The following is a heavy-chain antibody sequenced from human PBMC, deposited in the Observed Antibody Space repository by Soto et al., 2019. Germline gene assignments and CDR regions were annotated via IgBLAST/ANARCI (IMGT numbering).Heavy chain of an antibody. CDR2: IYPGDSDT. J-gene: IGHJ4*02. V-gene: IGHV5-51*03. Sequence: GESVKISCKGSXXXXTXXXXXFVREMPGKGLEWMGIIYPGDSDTRYSPSFQGQVTISADKSISTAYLQWSSLKASDTAMYYCARPTQQGYPFDYWGQGTLVTVSS. CDR3: ARPTQQGYPFDY. CDR1: XXXXTXXX. D-gene: IGHD6-13*01.